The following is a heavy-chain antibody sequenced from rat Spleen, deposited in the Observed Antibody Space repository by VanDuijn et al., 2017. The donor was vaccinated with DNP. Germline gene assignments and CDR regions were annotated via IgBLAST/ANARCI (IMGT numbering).Heavy chain of an antibody. V-gene: IGHV3-3*01. CDR2: VNSVGRT. CDR3: ASTQFSGDVNWFGY. D-gene: IGHD1-1*01. Sequence: EVQLQESGPGLVEPSQSLSLTCSVTGHSITNSYRWNWIRKFPGNRLEWMGYVNSVGRTYYNPSLRGRISITRDTSRNQFFLQVISGTTEDTATYYCASTQFSGDVNWFGYWGQGTLVTVSS. J-gene: IGHJ3*01. CDR1: GHSITNSYR.